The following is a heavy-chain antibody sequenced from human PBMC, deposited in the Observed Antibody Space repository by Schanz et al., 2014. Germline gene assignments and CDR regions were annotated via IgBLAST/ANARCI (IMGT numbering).Heavy chain of an antibody. D-gene: IGHD6-6*01. CDR2: INPSGGGT. V-gene: IGHV1-46*03. CDR1: GYTFTSHG. J-gene: IGHJ4*02. Sequence: QVQLVQSGAEVKKPGASVKVSCKASGYTFTSHGISWVRQAPGQGLEWMGIINPSGGGTSYALRFQDRVTVTRDTSRSTVYMELSSLRSEDTAVYYCGRGFSRSYIDFWGQGTLITVSS. CDR3: GRGFSRSYIDF.